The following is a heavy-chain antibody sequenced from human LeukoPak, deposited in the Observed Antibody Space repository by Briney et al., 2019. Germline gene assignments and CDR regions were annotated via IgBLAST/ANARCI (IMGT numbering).Heavy chain of an antibody. D-gene: IGHD6-19*01. CDR1: GGSISSSSYY. V-gene: IGHV4-39*07. CDR2: IYYSGST. CDR3: ARAGGLAVAGLLYYYGMDV. J-gene: IGHJ6*02. Sequence: SETLSLTCTVSGGSISSSSYYWSWIRQPPGKGLEWIGSIYYSGSTYYNPSLKSRVTISVDASKNQFSLKLSSVTAADTAVYYCARAGGLAVAGLLYYYGMDVWGQGTTVTVSS.